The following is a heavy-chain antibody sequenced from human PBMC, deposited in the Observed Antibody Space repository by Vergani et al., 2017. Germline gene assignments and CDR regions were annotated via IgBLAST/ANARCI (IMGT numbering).Heavy chain of an antibody. V-gene: IGHV3-73*01. J-gene: IGHJ4*02. CDR3: TRQVVYDSSGYRDY. CDR2: IRSKANSYAT. CDR1: GFTLSGSA. Sequence: EAQLLESGGGLVQPGGSLKLSCAASGFTLSGSAMHWVRQASGKGLEWVGRIRSKANSYATAYAASVKGRFTISRDDSKNTAYLQMNSLKTEDTAVYYCTRQVVYDSSGYRDYWGQGTLVTVSS. D-gene: IGHD3-22*01.